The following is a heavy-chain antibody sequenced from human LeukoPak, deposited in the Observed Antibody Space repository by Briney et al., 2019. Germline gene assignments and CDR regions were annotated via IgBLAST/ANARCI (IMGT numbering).Heavy chain of an antibody. J-gene: IGHJ4*02. CDR3: AKAGAVGYYFDY. Sequence: PGGSLRLSCAASGFTFNNYAMSWVRQAPGKGLEWVSAISDSRSSTYYADSIKGRFTISRDSSKNTLYLQMNSLRAEDTAVYYCAKAGAVGYYFDYWGQGTLVTVSS. V-gene: IGHV3-23*01. CDR2: ISDSRSST. D-gene: IGHD3-10*01. CDR1: GFTFNNYA.